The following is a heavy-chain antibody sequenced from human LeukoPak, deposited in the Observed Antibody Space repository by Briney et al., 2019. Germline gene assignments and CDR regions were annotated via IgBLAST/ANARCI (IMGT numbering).Heavy chain of an antibody. CDR1: GFTFSDYN. V-gene: IGHV3-21*01. CDR2: ISSSSRFV. D-gene: IGHD1-1*01. Sequence: GGSLRLSCAASGFTFSDYNMIWARQAPGKALEWVSSISSSSRFVFYRDSFRGRFTIYRDNAENSLYLQMNSLRVEDTAIYYCATVAATGRSRDAFDVWGQGTMVTVSS. J-gene: IGHJ3*01. CDR3: ATVAATGRSRDAFDV.